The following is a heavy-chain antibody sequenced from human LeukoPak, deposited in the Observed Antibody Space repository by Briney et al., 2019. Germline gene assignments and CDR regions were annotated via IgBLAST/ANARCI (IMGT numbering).Heavy chain of an antibody. J-gene: IGHJ6*02. CDR1: GYTFTSYG. Sequence: ASVKVSCNASGYTFTSYGISWVRQAPGQGLERMGWISAYNGNTNYAQKLQGRVTMTTDTSTSTAYMELRSLRSDDTAVYYCARGSGYSSSRYMATVYYYYYYGMDVWGQGTTVSVSS. V-gene: IGHV1-18*01. CDR3: ARGSGYSSSRYMATVYYYYYYGMDV. CDR2: ISAYNGNT. D-gene: IGHD6-13*01.